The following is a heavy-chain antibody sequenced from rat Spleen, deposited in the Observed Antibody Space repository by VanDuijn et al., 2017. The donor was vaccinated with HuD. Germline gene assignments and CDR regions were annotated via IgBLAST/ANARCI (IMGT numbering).Heavy chain of an antibody. D-gene: IGHD1-9*01. V-gene: IGHV2-1*01. Sequence: QVQVKESGPGLVQPSQTLSLTCTVSGFSLTSNGVSWVRQHPGKGLEWMGVIWTCGSTDYNSALKSRLRISRDTSKSQVFLKIYSLQTEDTAIYFCTREGHTMDRATYWFAYWGQGTLVTVSS. CDR1: GFSLTSNG. CDR2: IWTCGST. CDR3: TREGHTMDRATYWFAY. J-gene: IGHJ3*01.